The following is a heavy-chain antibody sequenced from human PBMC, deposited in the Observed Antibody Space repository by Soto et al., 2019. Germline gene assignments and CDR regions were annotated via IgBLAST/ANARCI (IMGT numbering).Heavy chain of an antibody. Sequence: PGGSLRLSCAASGFTFSSYAMSWVRQAPGKGLEWVSAISGSGGSTYYADPVKGRFTISRDNSKNTLYLQMNSLRAEDTAVYYCAKGPHIVVVVADYFDYWGQGTLVTVSS. V-gene: IGHV3-23*01. CDR2: ISGSGGST. J-gene: IGHJ4*02. CDR3: AKGPHIVVVVADYFDY. D-gene: IGHD2-15*01. CDR1: GFTFSSYA.